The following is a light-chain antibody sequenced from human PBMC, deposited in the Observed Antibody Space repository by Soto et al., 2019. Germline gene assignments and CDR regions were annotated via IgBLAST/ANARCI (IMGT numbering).Light chain of an antibody. J-gene: IGKJ4*01. Sequence: EIVMTQSPATLSVSPGERATLSCRASQSVSSNLAWYQQKPGQTPKLLIYVASTRATGIPARFSGSGSGTEFTLTSSSLHSEDFAVYYCQQYNVWPLTFGGGTMVEF. CDR2: VAS. CDR3: QQYNVWPLT. V-gene: IGKV3-15*01. CDR1: QSVSSN.